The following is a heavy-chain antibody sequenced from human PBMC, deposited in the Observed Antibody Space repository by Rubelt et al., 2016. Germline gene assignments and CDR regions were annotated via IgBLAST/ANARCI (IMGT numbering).Heavy chain of an antibody. CDR1: GFTFSSYS. V-gene: IGHV3-21*01. J-gene: IGHJ3*02. CDR2: ITGSSAYI. Sequence: VQPGGSLRLSCAASGFTFSSYSMNWVRQAPGKGLEWVSSITGSSAYIYYPDSVKGRFTISRDNAKNSLYLQMNSLRAEDTAVYYCARDGRYSYAFDIWGQGTMVTVSS. D-gene: IGHD5-18*01. CDR3: ARDGRYSYAFDI.